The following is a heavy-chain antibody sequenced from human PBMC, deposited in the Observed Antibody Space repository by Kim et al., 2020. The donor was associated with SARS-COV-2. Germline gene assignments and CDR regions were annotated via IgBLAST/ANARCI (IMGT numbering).Heavy chain of an antibody. CDR1: GGSITSSNW. V-gene: IGHV4-4*02. J-gene: IGHJ6*02. CDR3: ARAMIVATVYYYGMDV. Sequence: SETLSLTCVVSGGSITSSNWWSWVRQPPGKGLEWIGEIYHSGSTNYNPSLKSLVTISVDKSKNQFSLKLSSVTAADTAVYYCARAMIVATVYYYGMDVWGQGTTVTVSS. CDR2: IYHSGST. D-gene: IGHD3-22*01.